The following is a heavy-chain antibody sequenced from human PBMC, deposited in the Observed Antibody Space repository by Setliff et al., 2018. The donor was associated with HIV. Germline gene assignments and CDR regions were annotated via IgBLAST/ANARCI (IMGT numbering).Heavy chain of an antibody. CDR1: GYSFPTYW. V-gene: IGHV5-51*01. D-gene: IGHD3-22*01. CDR2: IYPDESGS. J-gene: IGHJ3*02. CDR3: ARGNDSSGYYGYGAFDI. Sequence: PGESLKISCKGSGYSFPTYWIAWVRQMPGKGLEWMGVIYPDESGSRYSPSFRGQVTISADKSINTAYLQWSSLKASDTAMYYCARGNDSSGYYGYGAFDIWGQGTMVTVSS.